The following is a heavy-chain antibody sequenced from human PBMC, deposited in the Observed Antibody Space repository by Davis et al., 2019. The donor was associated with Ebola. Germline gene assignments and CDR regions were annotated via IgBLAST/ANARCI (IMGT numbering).Heavy chain of an antibody. CDR2: MFYNGDT. Sequence: MPGGSLRLSCSVSGGSINSFLWTWIRQPPGKGLEWVGCMFYNGDTKYNPALESRVTISVDTSKNQFSLKLSSVTAADTAVYYCARDFRYPRGASWFDPWGQGTLVTVSS. CDR1: GGSINSFL. CDR3: ARDFRYPRGASWFDP. V-gene: IGHV4-59*01. J-gene: IGHJ5*02. D-gene: IGHD3-10*01.